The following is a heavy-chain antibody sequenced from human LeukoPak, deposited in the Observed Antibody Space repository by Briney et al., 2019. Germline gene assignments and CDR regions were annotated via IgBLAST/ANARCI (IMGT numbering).Heavy chain of an antibody. J-gene: IGHJ4*02. CDR1: GGSISSYY. Sequence: ETLSLTCTVSGGSISSYYWSWIRQPPGKGLEWIGYIFYSGSTNYNPSLKSRVTISVDTSKNQFSLNLSSVTAADTAVYYCARGARGSYSYWGQGTLVTVSS. V-gene: IGHV4-59*08. CDR2: IFYSGST. CDR3: ARGARGSYSY. D-gene: IGHD1-26*01.